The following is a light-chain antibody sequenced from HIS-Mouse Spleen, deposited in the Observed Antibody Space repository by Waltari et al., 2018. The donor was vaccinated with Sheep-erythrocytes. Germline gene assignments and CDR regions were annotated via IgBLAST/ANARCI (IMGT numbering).Light chain of an antibody. Sequence: DIQMTQSPSSLSASVGDRVTITCRASQSISSYLNWYQQKPGKAPKLLSYAASSLQSGVPSRFSGSGSGTDLTLTISSLQPEDFATYYCQQSYSTPQFTFGPGTKVDIK. J-gene: IGKJ3*01. V-gene: IGKV1-39*01. CDR3: QQSYSTPQFT. CDR1: QSISSY. CDR2: AAS.